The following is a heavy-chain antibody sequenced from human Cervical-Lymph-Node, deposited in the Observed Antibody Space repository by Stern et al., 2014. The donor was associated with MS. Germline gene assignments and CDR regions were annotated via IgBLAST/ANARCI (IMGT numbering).Heavy chain of an antibody. CDR1: GDSFSSSRYY. D-gene: IGHD1-26*01. J-gene: IGHJ4*02. V-gene: IGHV4-39*01. CDR2: IYYSGST. CDR3: ARVELYRGAYPHFDF. Sequence: QVQLQESGPGLVKPSETLSLTCTVSGDSFSSSRYYWGWIRQPPGRGLDCIGTIYYSGSTYYSPSLQSRVTISADTSKNQFSLELGSVTAADTAVYYCARVELYRGAYPHFDFWGQGTLVTVSS.